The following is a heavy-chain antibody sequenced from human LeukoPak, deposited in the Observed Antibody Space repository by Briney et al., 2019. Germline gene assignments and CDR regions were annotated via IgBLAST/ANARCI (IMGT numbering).Heavy chain of an antibody. Sequence: SETLSLTCAVSGGSISSSNWWSWVRQPPGKGLEWIGEIYHSGSTNYNPSLKSRVTISVDTSKNQFSLKLSSVTAADTAVYYCARGTSLYDFWSGYSPLDYWGQGTLVTVSS. D-gene: IGHD3-3*01. J-gene: IGHJ4*02. CDR3: ARGTSLYDFWSGYSPLDY. CDR1: GGSISSSNW. CDR2: IYHSGST. V-gene: IGHV4-4*02.